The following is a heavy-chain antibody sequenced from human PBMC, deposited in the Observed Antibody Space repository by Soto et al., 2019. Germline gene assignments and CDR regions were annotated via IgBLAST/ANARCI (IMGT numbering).Heavy chain of an antibody. CDR3: ARHADLYYFDY. V-gene: IGHV4-39*01. CDR1: GGSISSNNYF. J-gene: IGHJ4*02. CDR2: ISYSGRT. Sequence: QLQLQESGPGLAKPSETLSLTCTVSGGSISSNNYFWGWIRQPPGKALEWIGSISYSGRTYYTPSLKSRVTISVDTSKNQFSLKLSSVTAADTAVYYCARHADLYYFDYWGQGTLVTVSS.